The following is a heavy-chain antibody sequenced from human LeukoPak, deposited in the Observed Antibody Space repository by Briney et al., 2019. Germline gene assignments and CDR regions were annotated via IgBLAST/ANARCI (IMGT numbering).Heavy chain of an antibody. CDR3: ARVLSDSSGTYGMDV. Sequence: GGSLRLSCAASGFTFSSYAMHWVRQAPGKGLEYVSAISSNGGSTYYANSVKGRFTISRDNSKNTLYLQMGSLRAEDMAVYYCARVLSDSSGTYGMDVWGQGTTVTVSS. J-gene: IGHJ6*02. D-gene: IGHD3-22*01. CDR1: GFTFSSYA. CDR2: ISSNGGST. V-gene: IGHV3-64*01.